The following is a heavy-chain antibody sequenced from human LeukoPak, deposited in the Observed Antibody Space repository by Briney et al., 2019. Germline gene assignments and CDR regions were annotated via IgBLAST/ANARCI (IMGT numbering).Heavy chain of an antibody. Sequence: GGSLRLSCAASGFTFSNYNMNWVRQAPGKGLEWVSSISRSSIYKYYADSMKGRFTISRDNAKNSLYLQMNSLRAEDTALYYCARVAGAVADSFDYWGQGTLVTVSS. CDR1: GFTFSNYN. D-gene: IGHD6-19*01. J-gene: IGHJ4*02. CDR2: ISRSSIYK. V-gene: IGHV3-21*04. CDR3: ARVAGAVADSFDY.